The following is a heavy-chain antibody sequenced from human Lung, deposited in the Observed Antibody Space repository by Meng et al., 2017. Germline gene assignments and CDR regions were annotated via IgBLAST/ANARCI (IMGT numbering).Heavy chain of an antibody. D-gene: IGHD5-18*01. CDR1: GYTFSTYT. CDR3: ARDAAMVKGGDY. Sequence: QVQLVQSGAEVKTPGASVKVSCKASGYTFSTYTMHWVHQAPGQRLEWMGWINAGNGNTKFSQKFQGRVTITRDTSASTAYMELSSLRSEDTAVYYCARDAAMVKGGDYWGQGTLVTVSS. V-gene: IGHV1-3*01. CDR2: INAGNGNT. J-gene: IGHJ4*02.